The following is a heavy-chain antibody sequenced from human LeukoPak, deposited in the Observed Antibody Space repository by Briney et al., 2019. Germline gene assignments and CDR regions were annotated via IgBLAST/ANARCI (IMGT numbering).Heavy chain of an antibody. CDR3: ARGPPMTSSGYYNH. V-gene: IGHV1-69*13. CDR1: GGTFSSYV. D-gene: IGHD3-22*01. CDR2: IIPIFGTA. J-gene: IGHJ4*02. Sequence: SVKVSCKASGGTFSSYVISWVRQAPGQGLEWKGGIIPIFGTANYAQKFQGRVTITADESTSTAYMELSSLRSEDTAVYYCARGPPMTSSGYYNHWGQGTLVTVSS.